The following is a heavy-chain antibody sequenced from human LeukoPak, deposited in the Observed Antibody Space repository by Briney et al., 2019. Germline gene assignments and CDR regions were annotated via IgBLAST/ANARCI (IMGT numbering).Heavy chain of an antibody. J-gene: IGHJ6*02. D-gene: IGHD2-15*01. V-gene: IGHV3-23*01. CDR1: GFAFSSYA. CDR2: ISSSGGST. CDR3: AKLKDIDLGWGIDI. Sequence: GGSLRLSCAASGFAFSSYAMTWVRQAPGKGLEWVSDISSSGGSTYYADSVKGRLTISRDNSKNTLYVQMNSLRAEDTAIYYCAKLKDIDLGWGIDIWGQGTTVTVS.